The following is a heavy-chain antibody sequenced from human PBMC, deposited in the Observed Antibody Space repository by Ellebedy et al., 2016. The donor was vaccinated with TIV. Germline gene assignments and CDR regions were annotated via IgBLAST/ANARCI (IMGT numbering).Heavy chain of an antibody. Sequence: GESLKISCAASGFTFSSYGMHWVRQAPGEGLEWVAVIAHDGSIKYYADSVKGRFTVSRDNSRNTLYLQMDSLRVEDKSVYYCAKEISAKSSNGWPLDYWGQGTLVTVSS. J-gene: IGHJ4*02. D-gene: IGHD6-19*01. CDR3: AKEISAKSSNGWPLDY. V-gene: IGHV3-30*18. CDR1: GFTFSSYG. CDR2: IAHDGSIK.